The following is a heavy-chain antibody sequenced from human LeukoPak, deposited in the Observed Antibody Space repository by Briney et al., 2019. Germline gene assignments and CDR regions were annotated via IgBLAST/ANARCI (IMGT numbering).Heavy chain of an antibody. V-gene: IGHV4-34*01. CDR1: GGSFSGYY. CDR3: ARAMTTVTHFDL. CDR2: INHSGST. D-gene: IGHD4-17*01. J-gene: IGHJ2*01. Sequence: SETLSLTCAVYGGSFSGYYWSWIRQPPGKGLEWIGEINHSGSTNYNPSLKSRVTISVDTSKNQFSLKLSSVTAADTAMYYCARAMTTVTHFDLWGRGTLVTVSS.